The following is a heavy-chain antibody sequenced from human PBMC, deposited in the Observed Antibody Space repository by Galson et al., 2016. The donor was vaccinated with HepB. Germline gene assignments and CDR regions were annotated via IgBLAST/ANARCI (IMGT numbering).Heavy chain of an antibody. J-gene: IGHJ5*02. Sequence: ETLSLTCAVSGGSISRDIFYWGWIRQPPGKGLEWIGNIYYSGYTHYNPSLRSRVTISVDTSKNPFSLKLSSATAADTAVYYCARRRNYYDSSGYYHDWFDPWGQGTLVTVSS. D-gene: IGHD3-22*01. CDR3: ARRRNYYDSSGYYHDWFDP. CDR1: GGSISRDIFY. V-gene: IGHV4-39*07. CDR2: IYYSGYT.